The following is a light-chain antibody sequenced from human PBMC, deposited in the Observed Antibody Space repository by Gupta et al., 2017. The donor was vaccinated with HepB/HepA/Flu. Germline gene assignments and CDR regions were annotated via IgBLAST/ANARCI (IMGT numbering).Light chain of an antibody. CDR3: QHRSSWPLT. CDR1: QSVSSY. Sequence: EIVLTPSPATLSLSPGERDTLPCRASQSVSSYLAWYQQRPGQAPRLLIYDVSNRATDIPARFSGSGSGTDFTLTISSLEPEDFAVYYCQHRSSWPLTFGGGTKVEI. CDR2: DVS. V-gene: IGKV3-11*01. J-gene: IGKJ4*01.